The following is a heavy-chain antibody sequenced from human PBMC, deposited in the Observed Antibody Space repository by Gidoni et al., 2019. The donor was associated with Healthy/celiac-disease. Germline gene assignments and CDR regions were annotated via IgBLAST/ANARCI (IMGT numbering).Heavy chain of an antibody. CDR3: ARDGIAARQYYYYGMDV. Sequence: QVQLVQSGAEVKKPGSSVKVSCKASGGTFSSYALSWVRQAPGQGLEWMGGIIPIFGTANYAQKFQGRVTITADESTSTAYMELSSLRSEDTAVYYCARDGIAARQYYYYGMDVWGQGTTVTVSS. J-gene: IGHJ6*02. D-gene: IGHD6-6*01. CDR1: GGTFSSYA. V-gene: IGHV1-69*01. CDR2: IIPIFGTA.